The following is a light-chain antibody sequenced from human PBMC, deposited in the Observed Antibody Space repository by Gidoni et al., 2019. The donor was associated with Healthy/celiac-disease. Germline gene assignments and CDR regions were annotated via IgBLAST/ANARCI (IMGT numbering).Light chain of an antibody. V-gene: IGLV1-47*01. J-gene: IGLJ2*01. Sequence: QSVLTQPPSASGTPGHRVTISCSGSSSNIGSNYVYWYQQLPGTAPKLLIYRNNQRPSGVPDRFSGSKSGTSASLAISELRSEDEADYYCAAWDDSLSVHVVFGGGTKLTVL. CDR1: SSNIGSNY. CDR3: AAWDDSLSVHVV. CDR2: RNN.